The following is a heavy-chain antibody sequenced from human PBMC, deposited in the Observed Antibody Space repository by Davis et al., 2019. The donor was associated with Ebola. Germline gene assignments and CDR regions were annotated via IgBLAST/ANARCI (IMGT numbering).Heavy chain of an antibody. D-gene: IGHD2-21*01. J-gene: IGHJ3*01. CDR2: TYYRSKWYF. CDR1: GDSVSRYGTA. CDR3: ARDPPGDQSYDV. V-gene: IGHV6-1*01. Sequence: HSQTLSLTCAISGDSVSRYGTAWNWIRQSPSRGLEWLGRTYYRSKWYFNYAESLEGRITVIPDTSKNQFSLLLTFVTPDDTAIYFCARDPPGDQSYDVWGQGTMVTVSS.